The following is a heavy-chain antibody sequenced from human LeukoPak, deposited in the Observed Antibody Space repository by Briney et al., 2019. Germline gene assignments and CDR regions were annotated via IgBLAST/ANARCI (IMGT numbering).Heavy chain of an antibody. J-gene: IGHJ3*02. CDR2: ISSSSSYI. V-gene: IGHV3-21*01. CDR1: GFTFSSYS. Sequence: PGGSLRLSCAASGFTFSSYSMNWVRQAPGKGLEWVSSISSSSSYIYYADSVKGRFTISRDNAKNSLYLQMNSLRAEDTAVYYCAREVPDCSGGSCYMFVFDIWGQGTMVTVSS. CDR3: AREVPDCSGGSCYMFVFDI. D-gene: IGHD2-15*01.